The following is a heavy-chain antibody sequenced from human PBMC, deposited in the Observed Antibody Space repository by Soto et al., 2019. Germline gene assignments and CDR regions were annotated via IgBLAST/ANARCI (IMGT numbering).Heavy chain of an antibody. CDR3: ARHPPASRTVEATSPLDP. D-gene: IGHD1-26*01. Sequence: GGSLRLSCAISGFSVSSNYLSWVRQAPGKGLEWVSVHYSGGSTYYADSVQGRFTISRDKYNNTLYLQLRRVRAEDTAAYFYARHPPASRTVEATSPLDPWGQGTQVTVSS. V-gene: IGHV3-53*01. J-gene: IGHJ5*02. CDR2: HYSGGST. CDR1: GFSVSSNY.